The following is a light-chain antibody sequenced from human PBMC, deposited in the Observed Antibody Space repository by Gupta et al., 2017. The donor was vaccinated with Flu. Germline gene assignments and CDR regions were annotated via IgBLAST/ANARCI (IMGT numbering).Light chain of an antibody. CDR3: CSFTGTYWV. Sequence: QSALTQPRSLSVSPGQSVTIPCTGTSSDVGANNYICWYQQHPGKAPKLMIYDVSKWPSGVPDRFSGSKSGNTASLTISGLQAEDEADYYCCSFTGTYWVFGGGTKLTVL. V-gene: IGLV2-11*01. J-gene: IGLJ3*02. CDR2: DVS. CDR1: SSDVGANNY.